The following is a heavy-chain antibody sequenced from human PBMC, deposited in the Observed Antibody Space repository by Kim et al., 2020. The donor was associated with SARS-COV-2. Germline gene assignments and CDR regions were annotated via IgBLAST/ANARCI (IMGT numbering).Heavy chain of an antibody. CDR3: ARVPRLLAQTNWYFDL. CDR2: IYYSGST. CDR1: GGSISSGGYY. D-gene: IGHD3-3*01. V-gene: IGHV4-31*03. Sequence: SETLSLTCTVSGGSISSGGYYWSWIRQHPGKGLEWIGYIYYSGSTYYNPSLKSRVTISVDTSKNQFSLKLSSVTAADTAVYYCARVPRLLAQTNWYFDLWGRSTLVTISS. J-gene: IGHJ2*01.